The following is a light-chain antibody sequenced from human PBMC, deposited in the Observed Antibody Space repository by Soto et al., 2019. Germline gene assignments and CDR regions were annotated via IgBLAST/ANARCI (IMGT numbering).Light chain of an antibody. J-gene: IGKJ1*01. CDR1: QSISSW. CDR3: QQYNSYWT. Sequence: DIQMTQSPSTLSASVGDRVTITCRASQSISSWLAWYQQKPGKAPKLLIYKASSLESGDPSRFSGSGSGTELTLTISSLQPDDFATYYCQQYNSYWTFGQGTKVEIK. V-gene: IGKV1-5*03. CDR2: KAS.